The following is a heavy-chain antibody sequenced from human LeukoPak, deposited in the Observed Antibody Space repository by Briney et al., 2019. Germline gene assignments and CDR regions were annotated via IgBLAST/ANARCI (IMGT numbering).Heavy chain of an antibody. CDR2: IYGNGGTT. CDR3: AKKRITIFGVVTQTYFDY. Sequence: GGSLRLSCAASGFIFSNYAMSWVRQAPGKGLEWVSAIYGNGGTTYYADSVKGRFTISRDNSKNTLYLQMNSLRAEDTAVYYCAKKRITIFGVVTQTYFDYWGQGTPVTVSS. J-gene: IGHJ4*02. CDR1: GFIFSNYA. D-gene: IGHD3-3*01. V-gene: IGHV3-23*01.